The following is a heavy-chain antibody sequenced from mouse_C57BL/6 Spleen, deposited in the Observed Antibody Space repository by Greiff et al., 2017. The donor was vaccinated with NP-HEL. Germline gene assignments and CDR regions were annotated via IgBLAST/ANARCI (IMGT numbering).Heavy chain of an antibody. CDR3: ARPLYYYGSSYSYAMDY. V-gene: IGHV1-85*01. CDR2: IYPRDGST. CDR1: GYTFPSYD. J-gene: IGHJ4*01. D-gene: IGHD1-1*01. Sequence: QVQLKQSGPELVKPGASVKLSCKASGYTFPSYDINWVKQRPGQGLEWIGWIYPRDGSTKYNEKFKGTATLTVDTSSSTAYMELHSLTSEDSAVYFCARPLYYYGSSYSYAMDYWGQGTSVTVSS.